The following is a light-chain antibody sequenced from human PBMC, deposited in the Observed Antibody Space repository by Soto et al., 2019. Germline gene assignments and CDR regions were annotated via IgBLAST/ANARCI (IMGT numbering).Light chain of an antibody. CDR2: AVN. J-gene: IGLJ1*01. CDR1: SSDVGGYKY. CDR3: SSYAGSNNYV. V-gene: IGLV2-8*01. Sequence: QSALTQPPSASVSPGQSVTSSCTGTSSDVGGYKYVSWYQQYPGKAPKLMIYAVNKRPSGVPDRFSGSKSGNTASLTVSGLQAEDEADYYCSSYAGSNNYVFGTGTKVTVL.